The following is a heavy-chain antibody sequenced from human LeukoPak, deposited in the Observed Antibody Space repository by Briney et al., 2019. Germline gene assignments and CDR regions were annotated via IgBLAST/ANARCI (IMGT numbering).Heavy chain of an antibody. Sequence: SETLSLTCAVYGGSFSGYYWSWIRQPPGKGLEWIGEINHSGSTNYNPSLKSRVTISVDTSKNQFSLKLSSVTAADTGVYYCARVDCSSTSCYDRFFDYGGQGTLVTVSS. CDR2: INHSGST. J-gene: IGHJ4*02. D-gene: IGHD2-2*01. CDR3: ARVDCSSTSCYDRFFDY. CDR1: GGSFSGYY. V-gene: IGHV4-34*01.